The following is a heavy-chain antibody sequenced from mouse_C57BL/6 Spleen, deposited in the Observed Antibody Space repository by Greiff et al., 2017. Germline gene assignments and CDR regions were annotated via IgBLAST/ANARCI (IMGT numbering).Heavy chain of an antibody. J-gene: IGHJ3*01. CDR3: ARDGSSTFAY. Sequence: QVQLKQSGPELVKPGASVKLSCKASGYTFTSYYINWVKQRPGQGLEWIGWIYPRDGSTKYNEKFKGKATLTVDTSSSTAYMELHSLTSEASAVYICARDGSSTFAYWGQGTLVTVSA. V-gene: IGHV1-85*01. CDR2: IYPRDGST. D-gene: IGHD1-1*01. CDR1: GYTFTSYY.